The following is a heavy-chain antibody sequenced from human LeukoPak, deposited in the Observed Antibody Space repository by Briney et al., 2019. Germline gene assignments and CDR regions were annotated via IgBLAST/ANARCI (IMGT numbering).Heavy chain of an antibody. CDR2: IYGGGNT. Sequence: GGSLRLSCAASGFTVSSNYMNWIRQAPGKGLEWVSVIYGGGNTDYADSVKGRFTISRDNPKNTLYLQMNSPRAEDTAVYYCARWGSVGYSGYDLFDSWGQGTLVTVSS. CDR1: GFTVSSNY. V-gene: IGHV3-66*01. CDR3: ARWGSVGYSGYDLFDS. D-gene: IGHD5-12*01. J-gene: IGHJ4*02.